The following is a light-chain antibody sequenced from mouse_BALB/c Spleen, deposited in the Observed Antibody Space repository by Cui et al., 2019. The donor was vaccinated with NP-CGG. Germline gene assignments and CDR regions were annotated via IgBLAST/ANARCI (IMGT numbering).Light chain of an antibody. CDR3: ALWYSNHWV. V-gene: IGLV1*01. J-gene: IGLJ1*01. CDR1: TGTVTTSNY. Sequence: QAFVTPESGLTTSPGETVTLTCRSNTGTVTTSNYANWVQEKPDHLFTGLIGGTNNRAPGVPARFSGSLIGDKAALTITGAQTEDEAIYFCALWYSNHWVFGGGTKLTVL. CDR2: GTN.